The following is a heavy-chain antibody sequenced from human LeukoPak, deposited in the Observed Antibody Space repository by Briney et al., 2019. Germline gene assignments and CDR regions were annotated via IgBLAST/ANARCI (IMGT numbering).Heavy chain of an antibody. J-gene: IGHJ4*02. V-gene: IGHV3-30-3*01. D-gene: IGHD4-23*01. CDR3: ARDPSALTTVVTFFDY. Sequence: GGSLRLSCAASGFTFSSYAMHWVRQAPGKGLEWMAVISYDGSNKYYADSVKGRFTISRDNSKNTLYLQMNSLRAEDTAVYYCARDPSALTTVVTFFDYWGQGTLVTVSS. CDR1: GFTFSSYA. CDR2: ISYDGSNK.